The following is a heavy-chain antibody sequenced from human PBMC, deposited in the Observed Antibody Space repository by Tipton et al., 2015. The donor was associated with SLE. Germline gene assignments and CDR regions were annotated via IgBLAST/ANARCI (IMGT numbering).Heavy chain of an antibody. CDR3: ARDPRYCSGGSCYPYYFDY. Sequence: SLRLSCAASGFTFSSYEMNWVRQAPGKGLEWVSSISSSGSTIHYTDSVKGRFTISRDNAKNSLYLQMNSLRAEDTAVYYCARDPRYCSGGSCYPYYFDYWGQGTLVTVSS. J-gene: IGHJ4*02. CDR1: GFTFSSYE. CDR2: ISSSGSTI. V-gene: IGHV3-48*03. D-gene: IGHD2-15*01.